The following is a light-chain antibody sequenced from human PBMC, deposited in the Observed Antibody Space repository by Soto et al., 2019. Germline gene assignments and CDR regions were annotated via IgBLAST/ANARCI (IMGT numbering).Light chain of an antibody. CDR2: AAS. CDR3: QQRSNWP. CDR1: QGIGND. J-gene: IGKJ3*01. Sequence: AIQMTQSPSSLSASVGDRVNITCRASQGIGNDLGWYQQKPGKAPKLLIYAASNLPSGVPSRFSGSGSGTDFTLTISGLQPDDFATYYCQQRSNWPFGPGTKVDIK. V-gene: IGKV1-6*01.